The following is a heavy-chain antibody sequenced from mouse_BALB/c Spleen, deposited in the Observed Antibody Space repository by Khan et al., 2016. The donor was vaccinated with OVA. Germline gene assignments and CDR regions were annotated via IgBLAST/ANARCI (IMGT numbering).Heavy chain of an antibody. CDR3: TGATATNFDY. CDR1: GFTFSNYW. D-gene: IGHD1-2*01. V-gene: IGHV6-6*02. CDR2: IRLKSNNYAT. Sequence: EVQLEESGGGLVQPGGSMKLSCVASGFTFSNYWMNWVRQSPEKGLEWVAEIRLKSNNYATHYAESVKGRFTISRDDSTSSVYLQMNNLRAEDTGIYYCTGATATNFDYWGQGTTLTVSS. J-gene: IGHJ2*01.